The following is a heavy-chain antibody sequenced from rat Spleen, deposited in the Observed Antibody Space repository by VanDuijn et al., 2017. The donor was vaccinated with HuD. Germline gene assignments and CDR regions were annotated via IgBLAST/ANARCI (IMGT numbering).Heavy chain of an antibody. CDR3: ATDTFYDGTYYPGGFDY. J-gene: IGHJ2*01. D-gene: IGHD1-12*02. CDR1: GFTFNIYW. Sequence: EVQLVESGGGLVQPGRSLKLSCVASGFTFNIYWMTWIRQAPGKGLEWVAYISTGGDNTYYRDSVKGRFTISRDNAKSTLYLQLDSLRSEDTATYYCATDTFYDGTYYPGGFDYWGQGVMVTVSS. V-gene: IGHV5-31*01. CDR2: ISTGGDNT.